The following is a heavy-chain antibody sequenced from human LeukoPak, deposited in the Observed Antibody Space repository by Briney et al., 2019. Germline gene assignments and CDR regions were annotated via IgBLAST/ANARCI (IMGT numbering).Heavy chain of an antibody. Sequence: GSLRLSCAASGFTFSSYWMSWVRQAPGKGLEWVANIKQDRSEKYYVDSVKGRFTISRDNAKNSLYLQMNSLRAEDTAVYYCARLADITYYYYYMDVWGKGTTVTVSS. CDR2: IKQDRSEK. CDR3: ARLADITYYYYYMDV. V-gene: IGHV3-7*01. D-gene: IGHD5-12*01. CDR1: GFTFSSYW. J-gene: IGHJ6*03.